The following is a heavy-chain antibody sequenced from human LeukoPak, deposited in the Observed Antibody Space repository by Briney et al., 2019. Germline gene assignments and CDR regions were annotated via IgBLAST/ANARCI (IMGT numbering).Heavy chain of an antibody. CDR1: GFTFSSDW. D-gene: IGHD3-22*01. V-gene: IGHV3-7*04. CDR3: ATDPPYYDSSGYYYRSSYYYMDV. J-gene: IGHJ6*03. Sequence: PGGSLRLSCAAAGFTFSSDWMRWVRQAPGEGLEWVANIKQDGSEKYYVDSVKVRFTISRDNAKKSLYLQMHRLRAEDTAVYYCATDPPYYDSSGYYYRSSYYYMDVWGTGTTVTVSS. CDR2: IKQDGSEK.